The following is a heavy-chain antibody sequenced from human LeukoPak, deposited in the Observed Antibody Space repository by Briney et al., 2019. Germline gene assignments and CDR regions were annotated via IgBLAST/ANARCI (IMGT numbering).Heavy chain of an antibody. Sequence: GASVKVSCKASGYTFTSYGISWVRQAPGQGLEWMGWISAYNGNTNYAQKLQGRVTMTTDTSTSTAYMELRSLRSDDTAVYYCARGLHYYGSGSYPYYYYYMDVWGKGTTVTVSS. CDR1: GYTFTSYG. D-gene: IGHD3-10*01. V-gene: IGHV1-18*01. CDR2: ISAYNGNT. J-gene: IGHJ6*03. CDR3: ARGLHYYGSGSYPYYYYYMDV.